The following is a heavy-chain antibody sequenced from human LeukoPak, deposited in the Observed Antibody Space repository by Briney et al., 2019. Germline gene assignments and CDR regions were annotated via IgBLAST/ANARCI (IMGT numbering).Heavy chain of an antibody. V-gene: IGHV4-4*02. CDR1: GGSISSSNW. CDR2: IYHSGST. J-gene: IGHJ4*02. D-gene: IGHD3-22*01. Sequence: SETLSLTCAVSGGSISSSNWWSWVRQPPGKGLEWIGEIYHSGSTNYNPSLKSRVTISVDKFKNQFSLKLSSVTAADTAVYYCASSAIPGLSRGGDSSGYYYWGQGTLVTVSS. CDR3: ASSAIPGLSRGGDSSGYYY.